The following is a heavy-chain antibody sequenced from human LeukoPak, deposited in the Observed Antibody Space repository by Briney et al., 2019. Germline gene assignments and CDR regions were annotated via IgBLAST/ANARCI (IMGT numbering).Heavy chain of an antibody. D-gene: IGHD3-9*01. CDR3: ARAGFDWLSQFDY. CDR2: IYYSEST. J-gene: IGHJ4*02. Sequence: SETLSLTCTVSGGSISSYYWSWIRQPPGKGLEWIGYIYYSESTNYNPSLKSRVTISVDTSKNQFSLKLSSVTAADTAVYYCARAGFDWLSQFDYWGQGTLVTVSS. V-gene: IGHV4-59*01. CDR1: GGSISSYY.